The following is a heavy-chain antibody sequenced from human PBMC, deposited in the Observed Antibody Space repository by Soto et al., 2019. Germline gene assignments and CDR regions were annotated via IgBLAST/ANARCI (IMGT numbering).Heavy chain of an antibody. J-gene: IGHJ4*02. CDR2: TRYDGRNK. D-gene: IGHD1-26*01. V-gene: IGHV3-33*01. CDR3: ARDGVGATVFFGYFDY. Sequence: QVQLVESGGGVVQPGTSRRLSCPASEFIFSGYGMPWVRQAPGKGLEGLAVTRYDGRNKYYGDSVKGRFIISRDNSKNTLYLQMNNLSAEDTAVYFCARDGVGATVFFGYFDYWGQGTMVTVSS. CDR1: EFIFSGYG.